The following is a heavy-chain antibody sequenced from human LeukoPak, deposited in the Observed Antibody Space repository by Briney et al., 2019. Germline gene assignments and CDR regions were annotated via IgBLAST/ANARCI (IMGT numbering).Heavy chain of an antibody. J-gene: IGHJ4*02. V-gene: IGHV3-48*03. D-gene: IGHD3-22*01. CDR1: GFTFSSYE. CDR3: ARHKRYYYDSSGYYYRKFDY. Sequence: PGGSLRLSCAASGFTFSSYEMNWVRQASGKGLEWVSYISSSGSTIYYADSVKGRFTISRDNAKSSLYLQMNSLRAEDTAVYYCARHKRYYYDSSGYYYRKFDYWGQGTLVTVSS. CDR2: ISSSGSTI.